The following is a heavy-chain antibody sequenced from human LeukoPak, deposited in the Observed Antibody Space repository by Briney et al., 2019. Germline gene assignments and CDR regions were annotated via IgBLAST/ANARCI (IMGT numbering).Heavy chain of an antibody. D-gene: IGHD3-10*01. CDR2: IYYSGST. V-gene: IGHV4-59*12. CDR3: ARVGDGSGVGNNWFDP. Sequence: SETLSLTCTVSGGSISSYYWSWIRQPPGKGLEWIGYIYYSGSTNYNPSLKSRVTISVDTSKNQFSLKLSSVTAADTAVYYCARVGDGSGVGNNWFDPWGQGTLVTVSS. CDR1: GGSISSYY. J-gene: IGHJ5*02.